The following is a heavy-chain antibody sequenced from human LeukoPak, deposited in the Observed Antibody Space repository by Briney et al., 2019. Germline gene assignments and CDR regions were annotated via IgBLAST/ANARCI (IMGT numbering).Heavy chain of an antibody. D-gene: IGHD4-23*01. CDR2: IYYSGST. Sequence: PSETLSLTCTVSGGSISSSSYYWGWIRQPPGKGLEWIGSIYYSGSTYYNPSLKSRVTISVDTSKNQFSLKLSSVTAADTAVYYCARLYGGNSVSGMDVWGQGTTVTVSS. CDR1: GGSISSSSYY. J-gene: IGHJ6*02. V-gene: IGHV4-39*01. CDR3: ARLYGGNSVSGMDV.